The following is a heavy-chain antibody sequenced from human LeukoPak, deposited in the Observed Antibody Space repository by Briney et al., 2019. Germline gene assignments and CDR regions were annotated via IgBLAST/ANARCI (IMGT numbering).Heavy chain of an antibody. J-gene: IGHJ6*02. CDR3: ARLFSGSGYYFFAMDV. CDR2: INYRGST. Sequence: PSETLSLTCTVSGGSVSSSSYYSGWIRHTPGKGLEWIGSINYRGSTYYNPSLRSRVTISGDTSKNHFSLRLPSVTAADTAVYYCARLFSGSGYYFFAMDVWGQGTTVTVSS. V-gene: IGHV4-39*02. CDR1: GGSVSSSSYY. D-gene: IGHD3-10*01.